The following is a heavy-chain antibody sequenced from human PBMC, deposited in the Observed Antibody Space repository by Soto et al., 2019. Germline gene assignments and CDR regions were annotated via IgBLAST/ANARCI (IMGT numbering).Heavy chain of an antibody. CDR2: ISGSGDST. Sequence: LSCAASGFTFSTYAMIWVRQAPGKGLEWVSAISGSGDSTYYADSVKGRFTISRDNSKNTLYLQMSSLRAEDTAIYYCAKDSFINLRCYDAYWGQGPPVPVSP. D-gene: IGHD5-12*01. CDR1: GFTFSTYA. CDR3: AKDSFINLRCYDAY. J-gene: IGHJ4*02. V-gene: IGHV3-23*01.